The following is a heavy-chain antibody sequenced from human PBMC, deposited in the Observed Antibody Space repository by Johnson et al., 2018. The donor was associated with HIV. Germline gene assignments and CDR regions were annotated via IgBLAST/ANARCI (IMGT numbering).Heavy chain of an antibody. J-gene: IGHJ3*02. CDR1: GFTVSSNE. CDR2: ISGGST. V-gene: IGHV3-38-3*01. D-gene: IGHD6-13*01. CDR3: AKDQWSSSWTNDAFDI. Sequence: VQLVESRGVLVQPGGSLRLSCAASGFTVSSNEMSWVRQAPGKGLEWVSSISGGSTYYADSRKGRFTISRDNSKNTLYLQMNSLRAEDTAVYYCAKDQWSSSWTNDAFDIWGQGIRVTVAS.